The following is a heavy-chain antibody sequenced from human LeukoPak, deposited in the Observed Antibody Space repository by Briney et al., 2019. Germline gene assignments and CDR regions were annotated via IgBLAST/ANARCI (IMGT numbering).Heavy chain of an antibody. J-gene: IGHJ4*02. CDR3: ARDGSSSESY. V-gene: IGHV4-34*01. CDR1: GGSFSGYY. D-gene: IGHD6-6*01. Sequence: SETLSLTCAVYGGSFSGYYWSWIRQPPGKGLEWIGETNHSGSTNYNPSLKSRVTISVDTSKNQFSLKLSSVTAADTAAYYCARDGSSSESYWGQGTLVTVSS. CDR2: TNHSGST.